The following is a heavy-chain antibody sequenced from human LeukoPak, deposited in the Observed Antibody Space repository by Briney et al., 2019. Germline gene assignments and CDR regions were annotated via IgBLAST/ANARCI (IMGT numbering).Heavy chain of an antibody. CDR3: ARQTGSGLFILP. J-gene: IGHJ4*02. V-gene: IGHV4-39*01. Sequence: PSETLSLTCTVSGVSISSSNSYWGWIRQPPGKGLEWIGSIYYSGNTYYNASLKSQVSISIDTSKNQFSLRLTSVTAADTAVYYRARQTGSGLFILPGGQGTLVTVSS. D-gene: IGHD3/OR15-3a*01. CDR2: IYYSGNT. CDR1: GVSISSSNSY.